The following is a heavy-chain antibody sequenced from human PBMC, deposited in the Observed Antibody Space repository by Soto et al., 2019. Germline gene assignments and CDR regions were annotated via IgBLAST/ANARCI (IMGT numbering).Heavy chain of an antibody. CDR1: GFTVSSNY. CDR3: GRWFREVVVVPAASPRSWFDP. Sequence: GGSLRLSCAASGFTVSSNYMSWVRQAPGKGLEWVSVIYSGGSTYYADSVKGRFTISRDNSKNTLYLQMNSLRAEDTAVYYCGRWFREVVVVPAASPRSWFDPWGQGTLVTVSS. J-gene: IGHJ5*02. D-gene: IGHD2-2*01. V-gene: IGHV3-53*01. CDR2: IYSGGST.